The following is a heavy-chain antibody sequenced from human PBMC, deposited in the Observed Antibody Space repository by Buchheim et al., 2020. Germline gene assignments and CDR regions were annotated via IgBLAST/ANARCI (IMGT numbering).Heavy chain of an antibody. Sequence: QVQLVESGGGVVQPGRSLRLSCAASGFTFSSYGMHWVRQAPGKGLEWVAVIWYDGSNKYYADSVKGRFTISRDNSKNTLYLQRNSLRAEDTAVYYCARELFLEWLTLSDYYYYGMDVWGQGTT. CDR1: GFTFSSYG. CDR2: IWYDGSNK. D-gene: IGHD3-3*01. V-gene: IGHV3-33*01. CDR3: ARELFLEWLTLSDYYYYGMDV. J-gene: IGHJ6*02.